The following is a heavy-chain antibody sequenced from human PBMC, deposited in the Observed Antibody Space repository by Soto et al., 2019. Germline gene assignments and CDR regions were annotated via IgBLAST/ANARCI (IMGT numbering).Heavy chain of an antibody. CDR1: GFTFSSYS. J-gene: IGHJ6*02. CDR2: ISSSSSYI. CDR3: ARRVYYYYGMDV. V-gene: IGHV3-21*01. Sequence: GGSLILSCAASGFTFSSYSMNWVRQAPGKGLEWVSSISSSSSYIYYADSVKGRFTISRDNAKNSLYLQMNSLRAEDTAVYYCARRVYYYYGMDVWGQGTTVTVSS.